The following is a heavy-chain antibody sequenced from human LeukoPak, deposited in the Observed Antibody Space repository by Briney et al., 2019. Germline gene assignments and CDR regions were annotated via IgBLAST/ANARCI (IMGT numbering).Heavy chain of an antibody. CDR1: GYSFTSYW. CDR2: IYPGDSDT. V-gene: IGHV5-51*01. D-gene: IGHD6-13*01. CDR3: ARTRIAAAAPDAFDI. J-gene: IGHJ3*02. Sequence: GESLKISCKGSGYSFTSYWIGWVRQMPGKGLEWMGIIYPGDSDTRYSPSFQGQVTISADKSISTAYLQWSSLKASDTAMYYCARTRIAAAAPDAFDIWGQGTMVTVSS.